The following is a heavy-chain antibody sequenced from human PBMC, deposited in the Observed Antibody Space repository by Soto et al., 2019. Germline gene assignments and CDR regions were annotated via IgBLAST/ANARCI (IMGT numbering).Heavy chain of an antibody. CDR2: IYHSGST. V-gene: IGHV4-30-2*01. CDR3: ARASTTVTTLDY. D-gene: IGHD4-17*01. Sequence: SETLSLTCAVSGGSISSGDYSWCWLRQPPGKGLEWIGYIYHSGSTYYNPSLKSRVTISVDRSKNQFSLKLSSVTAADTAVYYCARASTTVTTLDYWGQGTLVTVSS. CDR1: GGSISSGDYS. J-gene: IGHJ4*02.